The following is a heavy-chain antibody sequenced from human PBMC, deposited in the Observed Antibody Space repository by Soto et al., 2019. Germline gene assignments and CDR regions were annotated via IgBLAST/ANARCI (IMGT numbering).Heavy chain of an antibody. Sequence: QLQLQESGSGLVKPSQTLSLTCAVSGGSISSGGYSWSWIRQPPGKGLEWIGYIYHSGSTYYNPSLKSRVTISVDRSKNQFSLKLSSVTAADTAVYYCARAIGWFGELLGGYYFDYGGQGTLVTVSS. CDR2: IYHSGST. CDR3: ARAIGWFGELLGGYYFDY. D-gene: IGHD3-10*01. CDR1: GGSISSGGYS. V-gene: IGHV4-30-2*01. J-gene: IGHJ4*02.